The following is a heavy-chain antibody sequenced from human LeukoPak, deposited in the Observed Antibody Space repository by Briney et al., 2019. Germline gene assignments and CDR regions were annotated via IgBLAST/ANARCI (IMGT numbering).Heavy chain of an antibody. D-gene: IGHD6-13*01. CDR3: ARVSSSWYVNYYYYMDV. V-gene: IGHV3-48*03. J-gene: IGHJ6*03. CDR1: GFTFSSYE. Sequence: GGSLRLSCAASGFTFSSYEMNCVRQAPGKGLEWVSYISSSGSTIYYADSVKGRFTISRDNAKNSLYLQMNSLRAEDTAVYYCARVSSSWYVNYYYYMDVWGKGTTVTVSS. CDR2: ISSSGSTI.